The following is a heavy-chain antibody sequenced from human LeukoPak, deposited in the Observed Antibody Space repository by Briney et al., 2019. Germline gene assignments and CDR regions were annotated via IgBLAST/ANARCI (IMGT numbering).Heavy chain of an antibody. V-gene: IGHV1-69*04. CDR2: IIPIFGIA. J-gene: IGHJ5*02. D-gene: IGHD3-10*01. CDR3: ARGRTPYGSGRYNWFDP. CDR1: GGTFSSYA. Sequence: GASVKVSCKASGGTFSSYAISWVRQAPGQGLDWMGRIIPIFGIANYAQKFQGRVTITADKSTSTAYMELSSLRSEDTAVYYCARGRTPYGSGRYNWFDPWGQGTLVTVSS.